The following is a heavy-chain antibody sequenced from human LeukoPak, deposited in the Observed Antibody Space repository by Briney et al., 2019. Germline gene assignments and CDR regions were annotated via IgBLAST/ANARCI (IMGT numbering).Heavy chain of an antibody. V-gene: IGHV1-69*13. Sequence: ASVKVSCKASGGTFSSYAISWVRQAPGQGLEWMGGIIPIFGTANYAQKFQGRVTITADESTSTAYMELSSLRSEDTAVYYCAREAYGGNSYYFDYWGQGTLVTVSS. CDR3: AREAYGGNSYYFDY. J-gene: IGHJ4*02. D-gene: IGHD4-23*01. CDR1: GGTFSSYA. CDR2: IIPIFGTA.